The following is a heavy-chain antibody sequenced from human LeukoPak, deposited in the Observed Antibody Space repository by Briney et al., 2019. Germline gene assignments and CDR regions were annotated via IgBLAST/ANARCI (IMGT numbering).Heavy chain of an antibody. CDR1: GASISSGSSY. J-gene: IGHJ4*02. V-gene: IGHV4-61*02. Sequence: SETLSLTCTVSGASISSGSSYWSWIRQPAGKGLEWIGRIYTSGRTNLNPALKSRVTLALHTYKNQFSLNLTSVAAADTAVYYCVRGHNSGWSDFDYWGLGTLVTVSS. CDR3: VRGHNSGWSDFDY. CDR2: IYTSGRT. D-gene: IGHD6-19*01.